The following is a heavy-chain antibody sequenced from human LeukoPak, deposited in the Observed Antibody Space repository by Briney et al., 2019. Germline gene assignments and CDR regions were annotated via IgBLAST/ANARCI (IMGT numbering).Heavy chain of an antibody. CDR1: GFTFSSYS. V-gene: IGHV3-48*01. Sequence: GGSLRLSCAASGFTFSSYSMNWVRQAPGKGLEWVSYISSSSSTIYYADSVKGRFTISRDNAKNSLYLQMNSLRAEDTAVYYCARDNNAGTFWFDPWGQGTLVTVSS. CDR2: ISSSSSTI. J-gene: IGHJ5*02. CDR3: ARDNNAGTFWFDP. D-gene: IGHD6-13*01.